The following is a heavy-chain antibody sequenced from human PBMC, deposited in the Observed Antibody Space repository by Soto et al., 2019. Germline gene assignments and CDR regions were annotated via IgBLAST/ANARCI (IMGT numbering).Heavy chain of an antibody. Sequence: SLRLSCTASGFTFGDYAMSWVRQAPGKGLEWVGFIRSKAYGGTTEYAASVKGRFTISRDDSKSIAYLQMNSLKTEDTAVYYCTRVGTYDSSGPDAFDIWGQGTMVTVSS. D-gene: IGHD3-22*01. CDR2: IRSKAYGGTT. CDR3: TRVGTYDSSGPDAFDI. J-gene: IGHJ3*02. V-gene: IGHV3-49*04. CDR1: GFTFGDYA.